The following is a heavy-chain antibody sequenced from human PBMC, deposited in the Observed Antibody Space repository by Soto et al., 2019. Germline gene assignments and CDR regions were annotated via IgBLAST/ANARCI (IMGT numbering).Heavy chain of an antibody. V-gene: IGHV3-48*02. CDR2: ISSSSSTI. J-gene: IGHJ4*02. Sequence: EVQLVESGGGLVQPGGSLRLSCAASGFTFSSYSMNWVRQAPGKGLEWVSYISSSSSTIYYADSVKGRFTISRDNAKNSLYLQMNSLRDEDTAVYYCARDRKGYGDSCGGFDYWGQGTLVTVSS. CDR1: GFTFSSYS. CDR3: ARDRKGYGDSCGGFDY. D-gene: IGHD4-17*01.